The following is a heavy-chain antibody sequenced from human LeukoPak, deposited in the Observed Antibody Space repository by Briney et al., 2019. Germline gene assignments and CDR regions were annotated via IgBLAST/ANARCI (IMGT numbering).Heavy chain of an antibody. CDR1: GFTFSSYS. V-gene: IGHV3-21*01. Sequence: GGSLRLSCAASGFTFSSYSMNWVRQAPGKGLEWVSSISSSSSYIYYADSVKGRFTISRDNAKNSLYLQMNSLRAEDTAVYYCARPLYYGSGSYYGMDVWGQGTTVTVSS. CDR2: ISSSSSYI. CDR3: ARPLYYGSGSYYGMDV. D-gene: IGHD3-10*01. J-gene: IGHJ6*02.